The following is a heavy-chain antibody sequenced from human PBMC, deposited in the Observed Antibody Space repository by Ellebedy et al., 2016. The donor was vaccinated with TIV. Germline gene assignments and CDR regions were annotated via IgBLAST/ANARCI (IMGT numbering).Heavy chain of an antibody. J-gene: IGHJ4*02. V-gene: IGHV3-11*01. Sequence: GESLKISXAASGFTFTDYYLSWIRQTPGKGLELFSYMSSDGDATYYADSVKGRFTISRDNAKSSLYLQMNSLRVEDTAVYYCARGGGPELDYWGRGTLVTVSS. CDR2: MSSDGDAT. D-gene: IGHD3-16*01. CDR1: GFTFTDYY. CDR3: ARGGGPELDY.